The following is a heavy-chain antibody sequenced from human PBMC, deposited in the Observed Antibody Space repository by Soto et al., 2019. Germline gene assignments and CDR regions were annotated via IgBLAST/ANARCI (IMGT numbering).Heavy chain of an antibody. J-gene: IGHJ6*02. D-gene: IGHD2-15*01. Sequence: LRLSCAACGFSFSNYALTWVRQAPGGGLEWVSAISGSGSNTYYAVSVRGRFTISRDNSKNTVYLQMNSLRAEDTAVYHCAKSRTVVVAAAPIYYYFGVDVWGQGTTVTVSS. CDR1: GFSFSNYA. CDR2: ISGSGSNT. V-gene: IGHV3-23*01. CDR3: AKSRTVVVAAAPIYYYFGVDV.